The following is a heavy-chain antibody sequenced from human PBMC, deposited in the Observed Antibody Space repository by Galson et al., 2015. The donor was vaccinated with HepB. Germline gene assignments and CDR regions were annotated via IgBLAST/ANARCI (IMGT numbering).Heavy chain of an antibody. CDR3: AREGAYSGTSY. CDR1: GYTFNTYG. Sequence: QSGAEVKEPGASVKVSCKTSGYTFNTYGINWVRQAPGQGLEWMGWVSAYNGNTDYAQKFQGRVTMTTDTSTSTAYMELRSLRSNDTAVYYCAREGAYSGTSYWGQGTLLTVSS. CDR2: VSAYNGNT. V-gene: IGHV1-18*01. J-gene: IGHJ4*02. D-gene: IGHD5-12*01.